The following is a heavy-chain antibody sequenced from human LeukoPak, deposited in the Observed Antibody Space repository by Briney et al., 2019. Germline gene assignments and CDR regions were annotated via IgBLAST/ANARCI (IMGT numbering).Heavy chain of an antibody. CDR2: ISAYNGNT. Sequence: ASVKVSCKTSGGTFTSNAFSWVRQAPGQGPEWMGGISAYNGNTNYAQKLQGRVTMTTDTSTSTAYMELSRLRSDDTAVYYCARDRLRLGYERTNWFDPWGQGTLVTVSS. J-gene: IGHJ5*02. CDR1: GGTFTSNA. D-gene: IGHD2-15*01. CDR3: ARDRLRLGYERTNWFDP. V-gene: IGHV1-18*01.